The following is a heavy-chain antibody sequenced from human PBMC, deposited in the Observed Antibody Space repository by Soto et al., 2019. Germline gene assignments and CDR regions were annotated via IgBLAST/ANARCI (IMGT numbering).Heavy chain of an antibody. J-gene: IGHJ4*02. Sequence: SETLSLTCAVYGGSFSGYYWSWIRQPPGKGLEWIGEINHSGSTNYNPSLKSRVTISVDTSKNQFSLKLGSVTAADTAVYYCARAGITVKFFDYWGQGTLVTVSS. V-gene: IGHV4-34*01. D-gene: IGHD1-20*01. CDR1: GGSFSGYY. CDR2: INHSGST. CDR3: ARAGITVKFFDY.